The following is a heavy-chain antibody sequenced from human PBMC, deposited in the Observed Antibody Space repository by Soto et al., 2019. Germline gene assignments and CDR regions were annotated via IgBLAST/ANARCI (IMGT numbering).Heavy chain of an antibody. CDR3: ARDAVYYYDSSGYYYPNPFDY. Sequence: SVKVSCKASGGTFSSYTISWVRQAPGQGLEWMGRIIPILGIANYAQKFQGRVTITADKSTSTAYMELSSLRSEDTAVYYCARDAVYYYDSSGYYYPNPFDYWGQGTLVTV. CDR2: IIPILGIA. D-gene: IGHD3-22*01. CDR1: GGTFSSYT. J-gene: IGHJ4*02. V-gene: IGHV1-69*04.